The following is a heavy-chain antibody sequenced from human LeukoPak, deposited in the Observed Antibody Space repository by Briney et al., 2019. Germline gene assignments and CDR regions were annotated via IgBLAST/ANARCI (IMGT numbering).Heavy chain of an antibody. J-gene: IGHJ3*02. V-gene: IGHV4-34*01. Sequence: KTSETLSLTCAVYGGSFSGYYWSWIRQPPGKGLEWIGEINHSGSTNYNPSLKSRVTISVDTSKNQFSLKLSSVTAADTAVYYCARLTIPIWGQGTMVTVSS. D-gene: IGHD2-21*01. CDR2: INHSGST. CDR3: ARLTIPI. CDR1: GGSFSGYY.